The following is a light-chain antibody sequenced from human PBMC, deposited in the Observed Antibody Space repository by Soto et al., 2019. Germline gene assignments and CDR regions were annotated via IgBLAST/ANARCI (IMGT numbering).Light chain of an antibody. V-gene: IGKV3-11*01. J-gene: IGKJ2*01. Sequence: EIVLTQSPATLSLSAWERVTLSCRSSQSVDTMVAWYQQQVGRTPRLLIYQTSIRATGVTARFSGSGSGTDFTLTISRLELEDFAIYFCQVRSDWPPFKYTFGQGTKLEVK. CDR1: QSVDTM. CDR2: QTS. CDR3: QVRSDWPPFKYT.